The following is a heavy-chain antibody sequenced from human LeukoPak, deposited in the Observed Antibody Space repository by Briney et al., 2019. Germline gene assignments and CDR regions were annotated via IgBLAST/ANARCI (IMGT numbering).Heavy chain of an antibody. V-gene: IGHV3-30*18. J-gene: IGHJ5*02. CDR2: ISYDGSHK. Sequence: GGSLRLSCAASGITFRSYGMHWVRQAPGKGLEWVAVISYDGSHKYYADSVKGRFSISRDNSKNTMYLQMNSLRADDTAVYYCAKGARGDTVTSIVGLNWFDPWGQGTLVTVSS. CDR1: GITFRSYG. CDR3: AKGARGDTVTSIVGLNWFDP. D-gene: IGHD4-17*01.